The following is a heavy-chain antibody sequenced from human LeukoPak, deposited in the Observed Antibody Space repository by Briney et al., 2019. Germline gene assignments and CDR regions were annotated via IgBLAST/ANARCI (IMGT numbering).Heavy chain of an antibody. CDR1: GYSISSGYY. V-gene: IGHV4-38-2*02. D-gene: IGHD3-16*02. CDR2: IYHSGST. CDR3: ARLVDYVWGSYPASDAFDI. J-gene: IGHJ3*02. Sequence: SETLSLTCTVSGYSISSGYYWGWIRPPPGKGLEWIGIIYHSGSTYYNPSLKSRVTISVDTSKNQFSLKLSSVTAADTAVYYCARLVDYVWGSYPASDAFDIWGQGTMVTVSS.